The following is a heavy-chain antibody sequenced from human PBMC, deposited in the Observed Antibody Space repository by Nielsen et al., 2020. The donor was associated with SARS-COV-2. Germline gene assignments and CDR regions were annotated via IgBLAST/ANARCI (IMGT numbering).Heavy chain of an antibody. CDR2: ISYDGSNK. J-gene: IGHJ4*02. CDR3: AKDGYSGYDSYYFDY. Sequence: GGSLRLSCAASGFTFSSYGMHWVRQTPGRGLEWVAVISYDGSNKYYADSVKGRFTISRDNSKNTLYLQMNSLRAEDTAVYYCAKDGYSGYDSYYFDYWGQGTLVTVSS. D-gene: IGHD5-12*01. V-gene: IGHV3-30*18. CDR1: GFTFSSYG.